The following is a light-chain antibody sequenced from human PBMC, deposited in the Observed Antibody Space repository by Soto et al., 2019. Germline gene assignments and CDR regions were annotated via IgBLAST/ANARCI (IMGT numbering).Light chain of an antibody. Sequence: EIVLTQSPGTLSLSPGERATLSCRASQSVSSSYLAWYQQKPGQAPRLLSYGASSRATGMPDSFSGSGSGKDFTTSTCRLVPEDLAVYYCRQYGSSPGTTTFGKGTRLSNK. V-gene: IGKV3-20*01. CDR1: QSVSSSY. CDR3: RQYGSSPGTTT. CDR2: GAS. J-gene: IGKJ5*01.